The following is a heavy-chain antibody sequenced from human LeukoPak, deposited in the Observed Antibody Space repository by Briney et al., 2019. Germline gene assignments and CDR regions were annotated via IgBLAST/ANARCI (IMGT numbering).Heavy chain of an antibody. CDR2: MQSTGNS. J-gene: IGHJ4*02. CDR1: GGSISTYH. Sequence: PSETLSLTCTVSGGSISTYHWSWIRKSPEKGLEWIGYMQSTGNSNYNPSLKSRVTMSVDMSRNQIVLNLSSVTAADTAVYFCARDKQHSYGRYFDHWGQGTLVTVSS. D-gene: IGHD5-18*01. V-gene: IGHV4-59*01. CDR3: ARDKQHSYGRYFDH.